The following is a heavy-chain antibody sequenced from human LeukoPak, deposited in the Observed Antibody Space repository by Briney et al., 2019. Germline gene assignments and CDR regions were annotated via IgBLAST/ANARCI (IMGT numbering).Heavy chain of an antibody. CDR3: ARVIFPPYYMDV. D-gene: IGHD3-3*02. V-gene: IGHV4-39*07. CDR2: IFYSGST. J-gene: IGHJ6*03. CDR1: GGSISSSNYY. Sequence: SETLSLTCSVSGGSISSSNYYWGWIRQPPGKGLEWIGYIFYSGSTYYNPSLKSRVTISVDKSKNQFSLKLSSVTAADTAVYYCARVIFPPYYMDVWGKGTTVTVSS.